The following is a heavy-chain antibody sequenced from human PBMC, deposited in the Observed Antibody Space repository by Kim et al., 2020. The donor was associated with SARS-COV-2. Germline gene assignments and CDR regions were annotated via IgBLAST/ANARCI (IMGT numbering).Heavy chain of an antibody. D-gene: IGHD6-19*01. CDR1: GGSFSGYY. CDR3: ARGRIAVAGTWWFDP. J-gene: IGHJ5*02. Sequence: SETLSLTCAVYGGSFSGYYWSWIRQPPGKGLEWIGEINHSGSTNYNPSLKSRVTISVDTSKNQFSPKLSSVTAAATAVYYCARGRIAVAGTWWFDPWGQG. V-gene: IGHV4-34*01. CDR2: INHSGST.